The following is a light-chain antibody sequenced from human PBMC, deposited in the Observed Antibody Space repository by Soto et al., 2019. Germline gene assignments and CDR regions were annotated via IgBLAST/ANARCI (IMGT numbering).Light chain of an antibody. V-gene: IGLV2-11*01. CDR1: ASDVGGYSY. Sequence: QSVLTQPRSVSGSPGQSVTISCTGTASDVGGYSYVSWYQQHPGKVPKLIIYDVSKWPSGVPDHFSGSKSGNTASLTISGLRAEDEGDYSCCSFAGSYTFVFGAGTKLTAL. CDR2: DVS. CDR3: CSFAGSYTFV. J-gene: IGLJ1*01.